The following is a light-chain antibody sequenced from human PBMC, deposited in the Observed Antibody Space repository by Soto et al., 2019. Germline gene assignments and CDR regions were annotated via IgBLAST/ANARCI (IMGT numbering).Light chain of an antibody. J-gene: IGLJ2*01. CDR1: SSDVGTYNL. V-gene: IGLV2-23*02. Sequence: QSALTQPASVSGSPGQSITISCTGTSSDVGTYNLVSWYQQHPGKAPKLMIFEASQRPSGVSNRFSGSKSGNTASLAISGLQAEDEADYYCSSYAGSSTFVVFGGGTKVTVL. CDR2: EAS. CDR3: SSYAGSSTFVV.